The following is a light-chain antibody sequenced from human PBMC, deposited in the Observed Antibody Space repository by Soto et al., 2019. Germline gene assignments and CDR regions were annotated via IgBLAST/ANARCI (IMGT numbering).Light chain of an antibody. CDR2: SAA. Sequence: EIVMTQSPATLSASPGERVTLSCRASQSVGSNLAWYQKKRGQAPRLLLHSAATRATGMPARFSGGRSGREITLTMSSLQSDDFGVYYCAHYTKRSTVGQETKVEIK. V-gene: IGKV3-15*01. CDR3: AHYTKRST. CDR1: QSVGSN. J-gene: IGKJ1*01.